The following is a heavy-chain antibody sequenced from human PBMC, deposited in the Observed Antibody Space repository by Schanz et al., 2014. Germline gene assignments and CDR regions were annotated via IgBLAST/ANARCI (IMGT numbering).Heavy chain of an antibody. V-gene: IGHV3-66*04. Sequence: VQLVESGGGVVQPGRSLRLSCAASGFTFSSYAMSWVRQAPGKGLEWVSTIGTSGGTNYADSVKGRFTISRDNSKNTVYMQMNSLRAEDTAVYFCVSQTGSPKYWGQGTLVTVSS. CDR1: GFTFSSYA. CDR2: IGTSGGT. D-gene: IGHD6-13*01. CDR3: VSQTGSPKY. J-gene: IGHJ4*02.